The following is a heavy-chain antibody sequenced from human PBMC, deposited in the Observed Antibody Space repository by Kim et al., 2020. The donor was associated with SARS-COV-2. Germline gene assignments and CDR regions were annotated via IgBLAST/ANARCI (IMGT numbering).Heavy chain of an antibody. V-gene: IGHV1-24*01. CDR3: ATISGGSDATENGMDV. Sequence: ASVKVSCKVSGYTLTELSMHWVRQAPGKGLEWMGGFDPEDGETIYAQKFQGRVTMTEDTSTDTAYMELSSLRSEDTAVYYCATISGGSDATENGMDVWGQGTTVTVSS. CDR1: GYTLTELS. D-gene: IGHD2-15*01. J-gene: IGHJ6*02. CDR2: FDPEDGET.